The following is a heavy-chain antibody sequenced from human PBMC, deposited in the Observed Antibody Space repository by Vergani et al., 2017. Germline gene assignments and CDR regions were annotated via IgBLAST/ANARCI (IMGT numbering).Heavy chain of an antibody. CDR1: GYTFTSYY. Sequence: QVQLVQSGAEVKKPGASVKVSCKASGYTFTSYYMHWVRQALGQGLEWMGIINPSGGSTSYAQKFQGRVTMTRDTSTSTVYMELSSLRSEDTAVYYCARAEGPTTWLKWYMDVWGKGTTVTVSS. V-gene: IGHV1-46*03. J-gene: IGHJ6*03. CDR2: INPSGGST. D-gene: IGHD1-14*01. CDR3: ARAEGPTTWLKWYMDV.